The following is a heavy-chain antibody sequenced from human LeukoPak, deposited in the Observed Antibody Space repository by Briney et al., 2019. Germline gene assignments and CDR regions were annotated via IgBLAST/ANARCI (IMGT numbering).Heavy chain of an antibody. CDR1: GITFSGYW. CDR2: IKQQGTEK. CDR3: ASDGGPFDH. V-gene: IGHV3-7*01. D-gene: IGHD3-16*01. J-gene: IGHJ4*02. Sequence: GGSLRLSCTASGITFSGYWMSWVRQAPGKGLEWVANIKQQGTEKYYVDSVKGRFTISRDDAKKSVYLQMNSLRAEDTAVYYCASDGGPFDHWGQGILVTVAS.